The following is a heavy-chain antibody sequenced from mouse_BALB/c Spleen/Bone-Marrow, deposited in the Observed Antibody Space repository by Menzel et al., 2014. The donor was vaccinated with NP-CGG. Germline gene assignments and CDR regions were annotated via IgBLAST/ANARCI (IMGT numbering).Heavy chain of an antibody. Sequence: VHVKQSGAELVKPGASVKLSCTASGFNIKDTYMHWVKQRPEQGLEWIGRIDPANGNTKYDPKFQGKATITADTSSNTAYLQLSSLTSGDTAVYYCARWLLPYGLDYWGQGTSVTVSS. J-gene: IGHJ4*01. D-gene: IGHD2-3*01. CDR3: ARWLLPYGLDY. CDR2: IDPANGNT. V-gene: IGHV14-3*02. CDR1: GFNIKDTY.